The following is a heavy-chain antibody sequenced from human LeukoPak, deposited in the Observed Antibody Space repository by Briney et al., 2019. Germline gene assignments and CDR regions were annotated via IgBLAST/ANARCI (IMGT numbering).Heavy chain of an antibody. J-gene: IGHJ4*02. D-gene: IGHD3-3*01. CDR2: INSDGSST. CDR3: ARNYDFWSGTSPLDY. Sequence: GGSLRLSCAASGFTFSSYWMHWVRQAPGKGLVWVSRINSDGSSTSYADSVKGRFTISRDNAKNTLYLQMNSLRAEDTAVYYCARNYDFWSGTSPLDYWAREPWSPSPQ. V-gene: IGHV3-74*01. CDR1: GFTFSSYW.